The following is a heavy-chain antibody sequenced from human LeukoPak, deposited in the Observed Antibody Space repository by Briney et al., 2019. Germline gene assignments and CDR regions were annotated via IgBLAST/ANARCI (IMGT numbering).Heavy chain of an antibody. D-gene: IGHD3-22*01. Sequence: ASVKVSCKASGGTFISYAVSWVRQAPGQGLEWMGIINPSGGSTSYAQKFQGRVTMTRDTSTSTVYMELGSLRSEDTAVYYCAGSGYYYGGLTDWGQGTLVTVSS. V-gene: IGHV1-46*01. CDR3: AGSGYYYGGLTD. CDR2: INPSGGST. J-gene: IGHJ4*02. CDR1: GGTFISYA.